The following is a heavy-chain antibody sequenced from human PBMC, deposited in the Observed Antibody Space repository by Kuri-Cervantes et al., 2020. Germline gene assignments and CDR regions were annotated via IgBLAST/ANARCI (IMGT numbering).Heavy chain of an antibody. CDR3: ARGMVYAPYGTLGY. Sequence: GGSLRLSCAASGFTVSSNYMSWVRQAPGKGLEWVSVIYSGGSTYYADSVKGRFTISRDNSMNTLYLQMNSLRAEDTAVYYCARGMVYAPYGTLGYWGQGTLVTVSS. D-gene: IGHD2-8*01. V-gene: IGHV3-66*02. J-gene: IGHJ4*02. CDR2: IYSGGST. CDR1: GFTVSSNY.